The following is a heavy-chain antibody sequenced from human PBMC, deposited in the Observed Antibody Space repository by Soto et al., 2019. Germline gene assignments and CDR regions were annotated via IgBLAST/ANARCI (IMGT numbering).Heavy chain of an antibody. D-gene: IGHD1-26*01. J-gene: IGHJ1*01. Sequence: ASVKVSCKASGYTFTGHYIHWVRQAPEQGPEWMGEIGPESGATRYAQRFQGRVTMTRDMSITTVYMELNNLSPDDTAVYYCGRGRSGQIVVFYWGQGPPVTVSS. CDR3: GRGRSGQIVVFY. V-gene: IGHV1-2*02. CDR2: IGPESGAT. CDR1: GYTFTGHY.